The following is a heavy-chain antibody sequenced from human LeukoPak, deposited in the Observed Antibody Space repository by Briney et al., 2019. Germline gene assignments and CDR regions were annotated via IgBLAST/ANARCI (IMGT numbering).Heavy chain of an antibody. Sequence: AGGSLRLPCAASGFTFDDYAMHWVRQAPGKGLEWVSGISWNSGSIDYADSVKGRFTISRDNAKNSLYLQMNSLRAEDTALYYCAKAPIERNSYGFYFDYWGQGTLVTVSS. CDR3: AKAPIERNSYGFYFDY. CDR1: GFTFDDYA. CDR2: ISWNSGSI. V-gene: IGHV3-9*01. J-gene: IGHJ4*02. D-gene: IGHD5-18*01.